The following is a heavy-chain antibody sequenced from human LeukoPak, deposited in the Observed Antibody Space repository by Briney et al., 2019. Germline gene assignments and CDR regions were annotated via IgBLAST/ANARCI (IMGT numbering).Heavy chain of an antibody. CDR3: ASNYYGSGSLDY. J-gene: IGHJ4*02. CDR2: SSYSGSS. CDR1: GGSIGTNY. D-gene: IGHD3-10*01. Sequence: SETLSLTCSVSGGSIGTNYWSWIRQVPGKGLEWIGYSSYSGSSSYNPSLKSRVTISVDTSKNQFSLKLSSVTAADTAVYYCASNYYGSGSLDYWGQGNLVTVSS. V-gene: IGHV4-59*08.